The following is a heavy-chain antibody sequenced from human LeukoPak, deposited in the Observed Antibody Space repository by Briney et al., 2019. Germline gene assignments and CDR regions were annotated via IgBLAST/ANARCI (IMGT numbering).Heavy chain of an antibody. CDR1: GYTFTGYY. J-gene: IGHJ5*02. V-gene: IGHV1-2*02. CDR2: INPNSGGT. Sequence: ASVKVSCKASGYTFTGYYMHWVRQAPGQGLEWMGWINPNSGGTNYAQKFQGRVTMTRDTSISTAYMELSRLRSDDTAVYYCARGTLLRYFPNWFDPWGQGTLVTVSS. D-gene: IGHD3-9*01. CDR3: ARGTLLRYFPNWFDP.